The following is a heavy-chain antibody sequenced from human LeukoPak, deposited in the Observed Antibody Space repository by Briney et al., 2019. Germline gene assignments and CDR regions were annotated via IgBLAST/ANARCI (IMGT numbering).Heavy chain of an antibody. D-gene: IGHD6-19*01. CDR1: GFTFSSYA. CDR2: ISNSGGST. J-gene: IGHJ4*02. Sequence: GGSLRLSCAASGFTFSSYAMSWVRQAPGKGLEWVSGISNSGGSTYYADSVKGRFTTSRDNSKNTLYLQMNSLRAEDTAVYYCAKDQEQWLVRASDYWGQGTLVTVSS. CDR3: AKDQEQWLVRASDY. V-gene: IGHV3-23*01.